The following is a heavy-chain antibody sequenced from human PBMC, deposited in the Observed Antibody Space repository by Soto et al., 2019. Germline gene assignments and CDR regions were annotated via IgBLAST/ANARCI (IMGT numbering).Heavy chain of an antibody. J-gene: IGHJ6*02. V-gene: IGHV1-69*01. CDR2: IIPLSGTA. CDR3: ASDYAVADTYYYGMDV. D-gene: IGHD6-19*01. Sequence: QVQLVQSGAEVKKPGSSVKVSCKASGGTFSNYAISWVRQAPGQGLEWMGGIIPLSGTANYAQKFQGRVTITADESTSTVYMELRSLRSEDTAIYDCASDYAVADTYYYGMDVWGQGTTVTVSS. CDR1: GGTFSNYA.